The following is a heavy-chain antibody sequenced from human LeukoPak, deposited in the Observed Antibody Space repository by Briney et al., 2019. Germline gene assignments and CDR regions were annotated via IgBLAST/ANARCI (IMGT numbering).Heavy chain of an antibody. D-gene: IGHD2-2*01. CDR2: ISAYNGNT. CDR1: RYTFTSYG. Sequence: ASVKVSSKASRYTFTSYGISWVRQAPGQGLEWMGWISAYNGNTNYAQKFQGRVTRTTDTSTSTAYMELRSLRSDDTAVYYCARDGSDTKRSFDPWGQGTLVTVSS. CDR3: ARDGSDTKRSFDP. J-gene: IGHJ5*02. V-gene: IGHV1-18*01.